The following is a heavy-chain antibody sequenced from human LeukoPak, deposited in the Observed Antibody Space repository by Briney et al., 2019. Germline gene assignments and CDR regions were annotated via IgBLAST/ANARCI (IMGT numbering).Heavy chain of an antibody. J-gene: IGHJ4*02. CDR2: NTHRGGA. CDR1: GGSFSGYY. V-gene: IGHV4-34*01. Sequence: SETLSLTCAVYGGSFSGYYWSWIRQPPGKGLEWIGENTHRGGANYNPSLKSRATISVDTSKNQFSLKLGSVNGADTAVYYCARKSAYRRRIDYWGREPWSQSPQ. CDR3: ARKSAYRRRIDY. D-gene: IGHD3-16*01.